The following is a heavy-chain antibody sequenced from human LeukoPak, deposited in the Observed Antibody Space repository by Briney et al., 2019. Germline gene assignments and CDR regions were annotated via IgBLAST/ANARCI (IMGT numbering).Heavy chain of an antibody. D-gene: IGHD6-13*01. CDR2: INHSGST. Sequence: SETLSLTCAVYGGSFSGYYWSWIRQPPGKGLEWIGEINHSGSTNYNPSLKSRATISVDTSKNQFSLKLSSVTAADTAVYYCARVEDSSSWYDYYYYGMDVWGQGTTVTVSS. J-gene: IGHJ6*02. CDR3: ARVEDSSSWYDYYYYGMDV. CDR1: GGSFSGYY. V-gene: IGHV4-34*01.